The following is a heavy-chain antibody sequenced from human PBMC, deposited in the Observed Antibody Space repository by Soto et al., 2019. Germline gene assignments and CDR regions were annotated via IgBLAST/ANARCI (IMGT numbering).Heavy chain of an antibody. D-gene: IGHD1-26*01. CDR3: ARASGSSYWFDP. J-gene: IGHJ5*02. CDR2: ISAYNGNT. V-gene: IGHV1-18*01. Sequence: QVQLVQSGAEVKKPWASVKVSFKTSGYSFTSYGISWVREAPGQGIEWMGWISAYNGNTNYAQKLQGRVTMTTDTSTSTVYMELRSLRSDDTAVYYCARASGSSYWFDPWGQGTLVTVSS. CDR1: GYSFTSYG.